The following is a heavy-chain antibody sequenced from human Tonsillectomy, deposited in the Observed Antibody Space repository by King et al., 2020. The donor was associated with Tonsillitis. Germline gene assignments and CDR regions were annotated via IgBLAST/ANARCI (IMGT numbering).Heavy chain of an antibody. J-gene: IGHJ4*02. CDR1: GFTFSSYA. Sequence: VQLVESGGGLVQPGGSLRLSCAASGFTFSSYAMSWVRQAPGKGLEWVSAISGSGGSTYYADSVKGRFTISRDNSKNTLYLQRNSLRAEDTAVYYCAKGAGIVVVPAAIPPFDYWGQGTLVTVSS. D-gene: IGHD2-2*01. CDR3: AKGAGIVVVPAAIPPFDY. CDR2: ISGSGGST. V-gene: IGHV3-23*04.